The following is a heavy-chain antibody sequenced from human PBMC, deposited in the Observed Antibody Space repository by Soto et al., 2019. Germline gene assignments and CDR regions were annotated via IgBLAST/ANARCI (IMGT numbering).Heavy chain of an antibody. CDR2: ISAYNGNT. D-gene: IGHD6-13*01. J-gene: IGHJ5*02. V-gene: IGHV1-18*01. Sequence: QVQLVQSGAEVKKPGASVKVSCKASGYTFTSYGIIWVRQAPGQGLEWMGWISAYNGNTNYAQKLQGRVTMTTDTSTSTASRELRSLRSDDTAVYYWARGPRIAAAAMNWFDPWGQGTLVTVSA. CDR3: ARGPRIAAAAMNWFDP. CDR1: GYTFTSYG.